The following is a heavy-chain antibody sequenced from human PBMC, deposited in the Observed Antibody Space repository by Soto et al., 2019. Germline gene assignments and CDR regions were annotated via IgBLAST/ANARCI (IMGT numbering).Heavy chain of an antibody. Sequence: PXGSLRLSCAASGFTLSSYAMSWVRQAPGKGLEWVSAISGSGGSTYYADSVKGRFTISRDNSKNTLYLQMNSLRAEDTAVYYCAKLSPTTVNRNWFDPWGQGTLVTVSS. CDR1: GFTLSSYA. V-gene: IGHV3-23*01. CDR2: ISGSGGST. J-gene: IGHJ5*02. CDR3: AKLSPTTVNRNWFDP. D-gene: IGHD4-17*01.